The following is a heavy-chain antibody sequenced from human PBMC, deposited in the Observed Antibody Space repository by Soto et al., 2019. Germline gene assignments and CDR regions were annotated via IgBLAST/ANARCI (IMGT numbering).Heavy chain of an antibody. CDR3: ARDSDTIKYWLDP. D-gene: IGHD5-12*01. Sequence: QVQLVESGGGVVQPGRSLRLSCAASGFTFSSYGMHWVRQAPGKGLEWVAVIWHDGSNKYYADSVKGRFTISRDNSNNTLYLQMNSLRAEDTAVYYCARDSDTIKYWLDPWGQGTLVTVSS. J-gene: IGHJ5*02. CDR2: IWHDGSNK. V-gene: IGHV3-33*01. CDR1: GFTFSSYG.